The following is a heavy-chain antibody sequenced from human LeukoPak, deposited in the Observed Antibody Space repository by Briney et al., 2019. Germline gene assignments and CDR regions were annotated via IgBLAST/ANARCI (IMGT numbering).Heavy chain of an antibody. CDR3: ARTPGE. CDR2: IYYTGRT. J-gene: IGHJ4*02. Sequence: PSQTLSLTCTVSGGSISSDDYYWSWIRQPPGKGLEWIGYIYYTGRTYYGPSLKSRVTISIDTSKNQFSLKLSSVTAADTAVYYCARTPGEWGQGTLVTVSS. V-gene: IGHV4-30-4*01. CDR1: GGSISSDDYY.